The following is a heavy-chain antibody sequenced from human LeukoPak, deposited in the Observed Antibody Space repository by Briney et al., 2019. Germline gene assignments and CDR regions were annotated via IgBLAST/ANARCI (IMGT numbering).Heavy chain of an antibody. J-gene: IGHJ4*02. CDR3: AKDQDSSSHY. CDR2: ISGSGGST. D-gene: IGHD6-13*01. CDR1: GFTFSSYA. Sequence: GGSLRLSCAASGFTFSSYAMSWVRQAPGKGLERISAISGSGGSTYYADHVKGRFTISRDNSKNTLYLQMNSLRAEDTAVYYCAKDQDSSSHYWGQGTLVTVSS. V-gene: IGHV3-23*01.